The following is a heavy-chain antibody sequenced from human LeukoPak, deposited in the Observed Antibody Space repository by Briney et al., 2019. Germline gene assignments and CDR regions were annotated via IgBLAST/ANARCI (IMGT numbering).Heavy chain of an antibody. CDR2: ISAYNGNT. V-gene: IGHV1-18*01. CDR3: ARDHRITMVRGVIITTPIDY. Sequence: ASVKVSCKSSGYTFTIYGLSWVRQAPGQGLEWMGWISAYNGNTNYAQKLQGRVTMTTDTSTSTAYMELRSLRSDDTAVYYCARDHRITMVRGVIITTPIDYWGQGTLVTVSS. CDR1: GYTFTIYG. J-gene: IGHJ4*02. D-gene: IGHD3-10*01.